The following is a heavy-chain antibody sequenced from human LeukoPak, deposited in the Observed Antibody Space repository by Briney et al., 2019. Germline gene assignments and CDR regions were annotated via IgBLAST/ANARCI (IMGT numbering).Heavy chain of an antibody. CDR2: ISGSGGST. CDR3: AKVAAAGTFDY. J-gene: IGHJ4*02. D-gene: IGHD6-13*01. V-gene: IGHV3-23*01. Sequence: GGSLSLSCAASGFTFSSYAMNWVRQAPGKGLEWVSAISGSGGSTYYADSVKGRFTLSRDNSKNTLYLQMNSLRAEDTAVYYCAKVAAAGTFDYWGQGTLVTVSS. CDR1: GFTFSSYA.